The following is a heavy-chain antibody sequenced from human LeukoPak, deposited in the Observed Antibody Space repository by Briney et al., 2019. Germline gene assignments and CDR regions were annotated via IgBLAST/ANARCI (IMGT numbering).Heavy chain of an antibody. V-gene: IGHV3-7*01. J-gene: IGHJ6*02. Sequence: GGSLRLSCAASGFTFSSYWMSWVRQAPGKGLEWVANIKQDGSEKYYVDSVKGRFTISRDNAKNSLYLQMNSLRAEDTAVYYCARVIAAARPYYYYGMDVWDQGTTVTVSS. CDR1: GFTFSSYW. CDR2: IKQDGSEK. D-gene: IGHD6-13*01. CDR3: ARVIAAARPYYYYGMDV.